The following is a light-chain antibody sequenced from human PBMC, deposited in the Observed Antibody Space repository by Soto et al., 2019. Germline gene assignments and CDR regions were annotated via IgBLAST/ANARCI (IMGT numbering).Light chain of an antibody. CDR1: QSISRW. J-gene: IGKJ4*01. V-gene: IGKV1-39*01. Sequence: DIQMTQSPSTLSGSVGDRVTITCRASQSISRWLAWYQQKPGEAPKLLIHDATSLQSGVPSRFSGSGSGTDFTLTISSLQPEDFATYYCQQSYSTPPLTFGGGTKVDIK. CDR2: DAT. CDR3: QQSYSTPPLT.